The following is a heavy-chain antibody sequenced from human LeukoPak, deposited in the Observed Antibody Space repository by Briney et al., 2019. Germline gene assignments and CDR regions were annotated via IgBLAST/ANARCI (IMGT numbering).Heavy chain of an antibody. CDR1: GYTFTSYG. CDR3: ASIAARPGFDY. Sequence: ASVKVSCKASGYTFTSYGINWGRQAPGQGLEWMGWISGYNGNANYAQKLQGRVTMTTDTSTSTACMELRSLRSDDTAVYYCASIAARPGFDYWGQGTLVTVSS. V-gene: IGHV1-18*01. CDR2: ISGYNGNA. J-gene: IGHJ4*02. D-gene: IGHD6-6*01.